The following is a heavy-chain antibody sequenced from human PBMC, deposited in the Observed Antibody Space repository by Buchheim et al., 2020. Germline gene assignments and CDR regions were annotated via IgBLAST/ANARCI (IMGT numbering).Heavy chain of an antibody. J-gene: IGHJ5*02. V-gene: IGHV3-15*01. CDR1: GFTFSNAW. Sequence: EVQLVESGGGLVKPGESLRVSCAASGFTFSNAWMNWVRQAPGKGLEWVGRIKSKSDDGTTDYAAPVKGRFTISRDASKNTLSLQMNSLKIEDTAMYYCVTPNQGYCSGGTCGGTWGQGTL. CDR3: VTPNQGYCSGGTCGGT. CDR2: IKSKSDDGTT. D-gene: IGHD2-15*01.